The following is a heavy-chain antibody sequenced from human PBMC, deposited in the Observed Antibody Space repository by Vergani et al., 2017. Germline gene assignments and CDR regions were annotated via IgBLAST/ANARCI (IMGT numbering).Heavy chain of an antibody. D-gene: IGHD2-2*01. CDR1: GGSISSGGYY. Sequence: QVQLQESGPGLVKPSQTLSLTCTVSGGSISSGGYYWSWIRQHXGKGLEWIGYIYYSGSTYYNPSLKSRVTISVDTSKNQFSLKLSSVTAADTAVYYCARADDCSSTSCSNYYYYGMDVWGQGTTVTVSS. CDR2: IYYSGST. CDR3: ARADDCSSTSCSNYYYYGMDV. V-gene: IGHV4-31*03. J-gene: IGHJ6*02.